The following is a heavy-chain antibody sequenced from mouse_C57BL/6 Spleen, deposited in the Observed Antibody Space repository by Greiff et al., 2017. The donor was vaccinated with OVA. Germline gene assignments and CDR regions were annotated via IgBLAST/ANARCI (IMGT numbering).Heavy chain of an antibody. CDR2: ISYDGSN. Sequence: EVKLMESGPGLVKPSQSLSLTCSVTGYSITSGYYWNWIRQFPGNKLEWMGYISYDGSNNYNPSLKNRISITRDTSKNQFFLKLNSVTTEDTATYYCARGRYGYYFDYWGQGTTLTVSS. CDR3: ARGRYGYYFDY. J-gene: IGHJ2*01. CDR1: GYSITSGYY. D-gene: IGHD1-2*01. V-gene: IGHV3-6*01.